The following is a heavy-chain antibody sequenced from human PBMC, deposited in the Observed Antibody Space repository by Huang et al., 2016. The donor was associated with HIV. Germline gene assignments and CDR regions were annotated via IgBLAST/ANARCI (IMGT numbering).Heavy chain of an antibody. CDR2: TYPGDSDT. Sequence: EVQLVQSGAEVKKPGESLKISCKGSGFSFTNYWIGWVGQMPGKGLEWRGITYPGDSDTTYSPSFRGQVTISADKSINTAYLQWNSLKASDSAMYYCARPLLGYSNGYYFDYWGQGTLVTVSS. D-gene: IGHD5-18*01. CDR1: GFSFTNYW. J-gene: IGHJ4*02. V-gene: IGHV5-51*03. CDR3: ARPLLGYSNGYYFDY.